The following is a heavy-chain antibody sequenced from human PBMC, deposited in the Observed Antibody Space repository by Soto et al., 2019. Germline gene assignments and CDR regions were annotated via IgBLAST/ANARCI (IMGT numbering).Heavy chain of an antibody. V-gene: IGHV3-73*01. CDR1: GFTFSASA. CDR2: IRSKANNYAT. Sequence: PGGSLRLSCVTSGFTFSASAMHWVRQVSGKGLEWIARIRSKANNYATAYTASVKGRFTISRDDSENTVYLQMNSLKTEDTAIYYCTKQIYGGNSWGQGTLVTVSS. D-gene: IGHD2-21*01. CDR3: TKQIYGGNS. J-gene: IGHJ4*02.